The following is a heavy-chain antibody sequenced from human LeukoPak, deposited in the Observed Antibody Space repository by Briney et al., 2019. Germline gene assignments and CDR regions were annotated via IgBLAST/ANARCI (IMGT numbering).Heavy chain of an antibody. CDR2: IYYSGST. CDR1: GGSISSYY. V-gene: IGHV4-59*01. CDR3: ARGANWFDP. J-gene: IGHJ5*02. Sequence: SETLSLTCTVSGGSISSYYWSWIRQPPGKGLEWNGYIYYSGSTNYNPSLKSRVTISVDTSKNQFSLKLSSVTAADTAVYYCARGANWFDPWGQGTLVTVSS. D-gene: IGHD3-16*01.